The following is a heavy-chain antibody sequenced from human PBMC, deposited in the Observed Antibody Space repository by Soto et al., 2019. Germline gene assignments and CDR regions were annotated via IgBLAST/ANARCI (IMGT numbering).Heavy chain of an antibody. CDR3: ASGVVTPWYYYYYGMDV. D-gene: IGHD2-21*02. CDR1: GGSFSGYY. Sequence: PSETLSLTCAVYGGSFSGYYGSWIRQPPGKGLEWIGEINHSGSTNYNPSLKSRVTISVDTSKNQFSLKLSSVTAADTAVYYCASGVVTPWYYYYYGMDVWGQGTTVTVSS. J-gene: IGHJ6*02. CDR2: INHSGST. V-gene: IGHV4-34*01.